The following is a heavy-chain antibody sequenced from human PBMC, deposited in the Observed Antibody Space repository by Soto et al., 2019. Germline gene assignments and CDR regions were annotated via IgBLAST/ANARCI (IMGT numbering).Heavy chain of an antibody. J-gene: IGHJ6*03. CDR1: GFTFSSYS. Sequence: GGSLRLSCAASGFTFSSYSMSWVRQAPGKGLEWVSVISGSGGSTYYADSVKGRFTISRDNSKNTQYLQMNSLRAEDTAVYYCAKYSSSSVYYYYHMDVWGKGTTVTVSS. D-gene: IGHD6-6*01. V-gene: IGHV3-23*01. CDR2: ISGSGGST. CDR3: AKYSSSSVYYYYHMDV.